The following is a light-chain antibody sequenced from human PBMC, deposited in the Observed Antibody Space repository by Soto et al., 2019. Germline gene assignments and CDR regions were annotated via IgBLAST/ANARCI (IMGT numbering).Light chain of an antibody. CDR1: QSVSST. J-gene: IGKJ2*01. CDR3: QQYANWPVT. Sequence: EIVMTQSPASLSVSPGERATLSCRASQSVSSTLAWYQQKPGQAPRLLIYGASTRATGIPARFSGSGSATEFTLTISSPQSEDFAVYYCQQYANWPVTFGQGTKLEIK. CDR2: GAS. V-gene: IGKV3-15*01.